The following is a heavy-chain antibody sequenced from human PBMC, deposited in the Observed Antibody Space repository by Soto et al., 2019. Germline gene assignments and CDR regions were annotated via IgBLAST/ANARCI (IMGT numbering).Heavy chain of an antibody. V-gene: IGHV3-7*03. CDR1: GINFNDYW. Sequence: PGGSLRLSFAASGINFNDYWMSWVRHAPGKGLEWVANIKEDGSSKYYVDSVKGRFTISRDNAKNSLYLQMNSLRAEDTALYYCARENWYVFDQWGQGTTVTVYS. D-gene: IGHD1-1*01. CDR3: ARENWYVFDQ. CDR2: IKEDGSSK. J-gene: IGHJ4*02.